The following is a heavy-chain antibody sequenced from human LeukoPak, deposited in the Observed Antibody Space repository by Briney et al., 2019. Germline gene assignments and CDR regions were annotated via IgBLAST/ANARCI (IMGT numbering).Heavy chain of an antibody. V-gene: IGHV3-23*01. CDR3: AKPRIPARWGYFDY. CDR1: GFTFSSYA. Sequence: GSLRLSCAASGFTFSSYAMSWVRQAPGKGLEWVSAITDSGLGTYYADSVKGRFATSRNNSKNTLYLQMNGLKAEDTAIYYCAKPRIPARWGYFDYWGQGTLVTVSS. J-gene: IGHJ4*02. CDR2: ITDSGLGT. D-gene: IGHD6-6*01.